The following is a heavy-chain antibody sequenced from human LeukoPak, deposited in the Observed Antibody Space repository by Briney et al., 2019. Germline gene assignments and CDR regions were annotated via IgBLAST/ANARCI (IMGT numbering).Heavy chain of an antibody. D-gene: IGHD6-25*01. CDR2: ISWNSGSI. J-gene: IGHJ6*03. Sequence: GGSLRLSCAASGFTFDDYAMHWVRQAPGKGLEGVSGISWNSGSIGYADSVKGRFTISRDNAKNSLYLQMNSLRAEDMALYYCAKSSGSMYYYYMDVWGKGTTVTVSS. V-gene: IGHV3-9*03. CDR3: AKSSGSMYYYYMDV. CDR1: GFTFDDYA.